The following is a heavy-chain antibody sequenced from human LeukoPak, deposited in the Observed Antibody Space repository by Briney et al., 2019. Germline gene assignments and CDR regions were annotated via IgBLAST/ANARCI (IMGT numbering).Heavy chain of an antibody. D-gene: IGHD1-1*01. V-gene: IGHV3-21*04. Sequence: GGSLRLSCAASGFTFSSYSMNWVRQAPGKGLEWVSSVSSSSSYIYYADSVKGRFTISRDNAKNSLYLQMNSLRAEDTAVYYCARGPKLEPLDYWGQGTLVTVSS. CDR2: VSSSSSYI. CDR3: ARGPKLEPLDY. J-gene: IGHJ4*02. CDR1: GFTFSSYS.